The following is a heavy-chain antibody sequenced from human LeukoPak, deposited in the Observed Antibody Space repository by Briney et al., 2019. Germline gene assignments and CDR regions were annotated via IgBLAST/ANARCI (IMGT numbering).Heavy chain of an antibody. V-gene: IGHV1-2*06. Sequence: ASVKVSCKASGYTFTGYYMHWVRQAPGQGLEWMGRINPNSGGTNYAQKFQGRVTMTRDTSISTAYMELSRLRSDDTAVYYCAREMGSMYYYDSSGLGGIDYWGQGTLDTVSS. D-gene: IGHD3-22*01. CDR3: AREMGSMYYYDSSGLGGIDY. CDR1: GYTFTGYY. J-gene: IGHJ4*02. CDR2: INPNSGGT.